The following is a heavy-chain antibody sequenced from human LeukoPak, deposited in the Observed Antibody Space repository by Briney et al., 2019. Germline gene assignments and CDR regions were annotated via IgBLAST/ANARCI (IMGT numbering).Heavy chain of an antibody. J-gene: IGHJ4*02. V-gene: IGHV3-30-3*01. CDR2: ISYDGSNK. CDR1: GVTLSSYA. CDR3: ARVGGYDSFAFDY. Sequence: GGSLRLSCAASGVTLSSYAMSWARQAPGKGLEWVAVISYDGSNKYYADSVKGRFTISRDNSKNTLYLQMNSLRAEDTAVYYCARVGGYDSFAFDYWGQGTLVTVSS. D-gene: IGHD5-12*01.